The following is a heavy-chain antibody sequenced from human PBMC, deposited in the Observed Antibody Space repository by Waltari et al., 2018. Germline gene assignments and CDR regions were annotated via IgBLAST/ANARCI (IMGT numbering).Heavy chain of an antibody. V-gene: IGHV4-38-2*01. CDR3: ARQVLGYCTSAACRRLES. CDR1: GYSLNTGFD. D-gene: IGHD2-2*03. J-gene: IGHJ4*02. Sequence: QVQLQESGPGLLQPSETLSLTCGVSGYSLNTGFDVGWIRQSPGKGLEWIATIYHDGTTFYNPSLKSRVTISMDTSKNQFSLSLKSVTATDTAVYYCARQVLGYCTSAACRRLESWGQGAPVTVSA. CDR2: IYHDGTT.